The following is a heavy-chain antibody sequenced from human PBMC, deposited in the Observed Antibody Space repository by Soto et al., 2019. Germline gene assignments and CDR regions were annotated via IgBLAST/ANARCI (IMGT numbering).Heavy chain of an antibody. CDR3: ARGGTPIYY. CDR1: GYTFTNFG. Sequence: QVQLVQSGAEVKKPGASVKVSCKTSGYTFTNFGLSWVRQAPGQGREWMGWISAYNGNTNYAQNIKGRVTMTTDTSTSTAYMELRSLGSDDTAVYYCARGGTPIYYWGQGTLVTVSS. D-gene: IGHD3-16*01. CDR2: ISAYNGNT. J-gene: IGHJ4*02. V-gene: IGHV1-18*01.